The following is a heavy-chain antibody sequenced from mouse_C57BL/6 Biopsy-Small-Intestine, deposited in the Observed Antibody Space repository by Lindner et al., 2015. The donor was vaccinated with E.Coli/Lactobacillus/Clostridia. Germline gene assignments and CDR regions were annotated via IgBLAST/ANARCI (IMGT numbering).Heavy chain of an antibody. Sequence: SVKVSCKTSGYSFSSYAIHWVRQATGQSLEWMGWINTGNGNTKYSQRFQGRVFITRDTSASTAFMELTSLTAEDTAVFFCATTYGSIWGYNYWGQGTPVTVSS. V-gene: IGHV1-66*01. D-gene: IGHD1-1*01. J-gene: IGHJ4*01. CDR1: GYSFSSYA. CDR3: ATTYGSIWGYNY. CDR2: INTGNGNT.